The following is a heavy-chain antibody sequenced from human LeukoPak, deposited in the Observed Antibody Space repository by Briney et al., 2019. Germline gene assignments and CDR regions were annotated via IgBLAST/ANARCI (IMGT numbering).Heavy chain of an antibody. CDR3: ARDLSYFDP. Sequence: ASVKVSCKASGYTFTGYYMHWVRQAPGQGLEWMGWINPNSGGTNYAQKFQGRVTMTTDTSTSTAYMELRSLRSDDTAVYYCARDLSYFDPWGQGTLVTVSS. CDR1: GYTFTGYY. V-gene: IGHV1-2*02. J-gene: IGHJ5*02. CDR2: INPNSGGT.